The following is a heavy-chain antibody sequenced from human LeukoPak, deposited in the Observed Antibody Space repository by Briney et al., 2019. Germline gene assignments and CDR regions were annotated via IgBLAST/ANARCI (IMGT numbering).Heavy chain of an antibody. CDR3: ARSSGGVNGKGHPDY. D-gene: IGHD3-16*01. CDR1: GGSISSYY. V-gene: IGHV4-59*08. Sequence: PSETPSLTCTVSGGSISSYYWSWIRQPPGKGLEWIGYIYYSGSTNYNPSLKSRVTISVDTSKNQFSLKLSSVTAADTAVYYCARSSGGVNGKGHPDYWGQGTLVTVSS. CDR2: IYYSGST. J-gene: IGHJ4*02.